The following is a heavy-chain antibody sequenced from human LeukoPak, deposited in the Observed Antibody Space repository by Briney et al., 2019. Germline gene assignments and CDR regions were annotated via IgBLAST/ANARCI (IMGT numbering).Heavy chain of an antibody. CDR2: IWFDGSNK. V-gene: IGHV3-30*02. CDR1: GYTFSGYV. D-gene: IGHD1-14*01. CDR3: AKDRETTASGTFDY. Sequence: GGSLRLSCAASGYTFSGYVMHWVRQPPGKGLEWVAVIWFDGSNKYYADSVKGRFTISRDNSNNTLFLQMNSLRAEDTAVYYCAKDRETTASGTFDYWGQGALVTVSS. J-gene: IGHJ4*02.